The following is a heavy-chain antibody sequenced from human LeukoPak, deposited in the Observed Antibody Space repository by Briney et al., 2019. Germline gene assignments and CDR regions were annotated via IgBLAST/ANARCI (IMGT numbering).Heavy chain of an antibody. V-gene: IGHV3-23*01. D-gene: IGHD3-10*01. J-gene: IGHJ4*02. CDR3: AKGLDYYGSGSYDH. CDR2: VVAGGRRT. CDR1: GLTFSSYA. Sequence: GGPLRLPCAASGLTFSSYAITGLRQAPRKGLEGVSSVVAGGRRTYYADSVRGRFTISRDNSKSTVYLQMNTLRAEDTAVYYCAKGLDYYGSGSYDHWGQGTLVTVSS.